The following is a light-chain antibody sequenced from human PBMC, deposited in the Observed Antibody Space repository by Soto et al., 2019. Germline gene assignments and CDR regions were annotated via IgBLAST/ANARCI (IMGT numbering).Light chain of an antibody. CDR1: QSISKS. Sequence: IQMTRSLSTLSASVGDRLTIPFRASQSISKSLAWYQQKPGKAPKLLIYAASSLQSGVPSRSSGSGSGTDFTLTISSLQPEDFATYYCLQDYNYPWTFGQGTKVDVK. CDR2: AAS. CDR3: LQDYNYPWT. V-gene: IGKV1-6*01. J-gene: IGKJ1*01.